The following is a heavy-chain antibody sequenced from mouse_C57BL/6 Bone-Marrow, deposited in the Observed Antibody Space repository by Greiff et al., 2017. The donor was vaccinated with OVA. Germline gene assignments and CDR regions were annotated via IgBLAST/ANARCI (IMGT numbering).Heavy chain of an antibody. CDR1: GFTFSDYY. CDR2: ISNGGGST. Sequence: DVKLVESGGGLVQPGGSLKLSCAASGFTFSDYYMYWVRQTPEKRLEWVAYISNGGGSTYYPDTVKGRFTISRDNAKNTLYLQMSRLKSEDTAMYYCARQRDYYGSSPAWFAYWGQGTLVTVSA. D-gene: IGHD1-1*01. J-gene: IGHJ3*01. CDR3: ARQRDYYGSSPAWFAY. V-gene: IGHV5-12*01.